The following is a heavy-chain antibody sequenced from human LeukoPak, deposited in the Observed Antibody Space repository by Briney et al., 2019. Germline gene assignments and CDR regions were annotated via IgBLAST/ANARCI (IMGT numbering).Heavy chain of an antibody. V-gene: IGHV1-8*01. Sequence: ASVTVSCKASGYTFTSYDINWVRQATGQGLEWMGWMNPNSGNTGYAQKFQGRVTMTRNTSISTAYMELSSLRSEDTAVYYCARGGRAYYYDSSGHDYWGQGTLVTVSS. J-gene: IGHJ4*02. CDR1: GYTFTSYD. CDR2: MNPNSGNT. D-gene: IGHD3-22*01. CDR3: ARGGRAYYYDSSGHDY.